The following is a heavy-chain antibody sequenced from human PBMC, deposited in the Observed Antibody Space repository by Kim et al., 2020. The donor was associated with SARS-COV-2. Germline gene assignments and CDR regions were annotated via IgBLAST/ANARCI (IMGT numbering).Heavy chain of an antibody. Sequence: ASVKVSCKASGYTFTSYAMNWVRQAPGQGLEWMGWINTNTGNPTYAQGFTGRFVFSLDTSVSTAYLQISSLKAEDTAVYYFARDTIMSDRDWLLPLWFPKNYYYYGMDVWGQGTTVTVSS. D-gene: IGHD3-9*01. CDR1: GYTFTSYA. J-gene: IGHJ6*02. CDR3: ARDTIMSDRDWLLPLWFPKNYYYYGMDV. CDR2: INTNTGNP. V-gene: IGHV7-4-1*02.